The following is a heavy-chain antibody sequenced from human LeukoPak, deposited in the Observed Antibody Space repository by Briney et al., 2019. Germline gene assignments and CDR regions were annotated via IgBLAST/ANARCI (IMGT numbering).Heavy chain of an antibody. D-gene: IGHD3-10*01. CDR2: INHSGST. CDR1: GGSFSGYY. V-gene: IGHV4-34*01. Sequence: SETLSLTCAVYGGSFSGYYWSWIRQPPGKGLEWIGEINHSGSTNYNPSLKSRVTISVDTSKNQFSLKLSSVTAADTAVYYSAGDRITMVRGVIITSHYYYGMDVWGKGTTVTVSS. CDR3: AGDRITMVRGVIITSHYYYGMDV. J-gene: IGHJ6*04.